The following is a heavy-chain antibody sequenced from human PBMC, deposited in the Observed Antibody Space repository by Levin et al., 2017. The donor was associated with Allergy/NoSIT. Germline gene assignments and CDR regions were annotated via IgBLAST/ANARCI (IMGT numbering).Heavy chain of an antibody. J-gene: IGHJ6*03. D-gene: IGHD2-2*01. CDR2: ISTHNENT. V-gene: IGHV1-18*01. Sequence: ASVKVSCKASGYTFKNYGISWVRQAPGQGLEWMGWISTHNENTNYAQSFQGRVTMTTDTSTSTADMELRSLISDDTAVYYCARFVVTPVSYFYMDVWGKGTTVTVSS. CDR3: ARFVVTPVSYFYMDV. CDR1: GYTFKNYG.